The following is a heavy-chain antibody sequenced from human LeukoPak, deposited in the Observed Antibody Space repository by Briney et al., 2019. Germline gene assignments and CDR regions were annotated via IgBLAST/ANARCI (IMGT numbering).Heavy chain of an antibody. Sequence: GASVKVSCKASGYTFTGYYMHWVRQAPGQGLEWMGGIIPIFGTANYAQKFQGRVTITTDESTSTAYMELSSLRSEDTAVYYCARDGPRLQLNYWGQGTLVTVSS. D-gene: IGHD5-24*01. CDR3: ARDGPRLQLNY. J-gene: IGHJ4*02. CDR1: GYTFTGYY. V-gene: IGHV1-69*05. CDR2: IIPIFGTA.